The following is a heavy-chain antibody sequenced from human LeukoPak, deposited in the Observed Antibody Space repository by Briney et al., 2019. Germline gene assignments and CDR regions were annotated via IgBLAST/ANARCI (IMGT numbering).Heavy chain of an antibody. CDR3: SRELKYGSGTTPTLGY. J-gene: IGHJ4*02. CDR1: GFTFRSYG. CDR2: IWYDGTNK. D-gene: IGHD3-10*01. V-gene: IGHV3-33*01. Sequence: HPGGSLRLSCAATGFTFRSYGMHWVRQAPGKGLEWVAIIWYDGTNKYYAQSVKGRFTISRDNSKNTLDLQMNSLRVDDTAVYYCSRELKYGSGTTPTLGYWGQGTLVTVSS.